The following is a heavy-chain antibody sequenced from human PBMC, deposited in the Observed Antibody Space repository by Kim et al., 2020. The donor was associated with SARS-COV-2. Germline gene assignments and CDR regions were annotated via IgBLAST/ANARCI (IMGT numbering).Heavy chain of an antibody. CDR3: ARDTVVSIAPGIAAAGRYYDSGMDV. V-gene: IGHV1-18*01. CDR1: GYTFTSYG. D-gene: IGHD6-13*01. Sequence: ASVKVSCKASGYTFTSYGISWVRQAPVQGLEWMGWISAYNGNTNYAQKLQGRVTMTPDTSTSTAYMGLRSLRSDDTAVDYCARDTVVSIAPGIAAAGRYYDSGMDVWGQGATVTVSS. J-gene: IGHJ6*02. CDR2: ISAYNGNT.